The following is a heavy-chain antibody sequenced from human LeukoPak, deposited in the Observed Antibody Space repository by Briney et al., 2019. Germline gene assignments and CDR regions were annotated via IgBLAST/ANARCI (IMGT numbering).Heavy chain of an antibody. V-gene: IGHV3-30*04. J-gene: IGHJ6*03. CDR1: GFTFSNYA. CDR2: ISYDGSYK. CDR3: ARDRAMVRGVIVYYYYYMDV. Sequence: GRSLRLSCAASGFTFSNYAMHWVRQAPGKGLEWVAVISYDGSYKDYADSVKGRFTISRDNSKNTLYLQMNSLRAEDTAVYYCARDRAMVRGVIVYYYYYMDVWGKGTTVTVSS. D-gene: IGHD3-10*01.